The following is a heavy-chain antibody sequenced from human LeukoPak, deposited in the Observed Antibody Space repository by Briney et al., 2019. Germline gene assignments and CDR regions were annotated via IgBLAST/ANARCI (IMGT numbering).Heavy chain of an antibody. CDR1: RLSFSGQW. D-gene: IGHD1-20*01. CDR3: AYSNNLNY. Sequence: GGSVRLSCAASRLSFSGQWMNWVRQAPGQGLEWVAHIKYDGSEKYYADSVKGRFTISREDAKNSLSLQMDNVRAEDTAVYYCAYSNNLNYWGQGTLVTVSS. CDR2: IKYDGSEK. J-gene: IGHJ4*02. V-gene: IGHV3-7*01.